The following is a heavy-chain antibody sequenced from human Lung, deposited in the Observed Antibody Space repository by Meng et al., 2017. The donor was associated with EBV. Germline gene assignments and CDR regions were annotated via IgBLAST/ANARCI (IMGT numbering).Heavy chain of an antibody. CDR2: IYHSGST. CDR3: ARVGAYCGGDCYHPR. V-gene: IGHV4-4*02. J-gene: IGHJ4*02. CDR1: GGSLSSRNW. Sequence: QGRLQEAGQGLVKPLGTLSLTCDVSGGSLSSRNWWSWVRQPPGKGLEWIGEIYHSGSTNYNPSLKSRVTISVDESKNQFSLRLSSVTAADTAVYYCARVGAYCGGDCYHPRWGQGTLVTVSS. D-gene: IGHD2-21*02.